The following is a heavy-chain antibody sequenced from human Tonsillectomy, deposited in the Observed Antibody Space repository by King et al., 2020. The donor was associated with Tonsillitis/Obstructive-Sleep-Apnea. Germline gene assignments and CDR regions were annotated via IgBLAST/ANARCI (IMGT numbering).Heavy chain of an antibody. CDR3: ARGRGELPQRATDNWFDP. V-gene: IGHV3-48*02. Sequence: VQLVESGGGLVQPGGSLRLSCAASGFTFSSYSMNWVRQAPGKGLEWVSYISSSSSTIYYADSVKGRFTISRDNAKNSLYLQMNSLRDEDTAVYYCARGRGELPQRATDNWFDPWGQGTLVTVSS. CDR1: GFTFSSYS. D-gene: IGHD1-7*01. J-gene: IGHJ5*02. CDR2: ISSSSSTI.